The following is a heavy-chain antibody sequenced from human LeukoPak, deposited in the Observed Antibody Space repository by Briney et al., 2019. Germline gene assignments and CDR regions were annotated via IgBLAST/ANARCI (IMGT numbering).Heavy chain of an antibody. J-gene: IGHJ4*02. Sequence: SETLSLTCTVSGGSISSGSYYWSWIRQPAGKGLEWIGRIYTSGSTNYNPSLKSRVTISADTSKNQFSLKLSSVTAADTAVYYCARLPMYYDYVWGVYGPFDYWGQGTLVTVSS. CDR2: IYTSGST. D-gene: IGHD3-16*01. CDR1: GGSISSGSYY. V-gene: IGHV4-61*02. CDR3: ARLPMYYDYVWGVYGPFDY.